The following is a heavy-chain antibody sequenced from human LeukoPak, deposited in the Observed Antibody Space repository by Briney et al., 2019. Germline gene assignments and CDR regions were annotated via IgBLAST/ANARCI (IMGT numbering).Heavy chain of an antibody. CDR1: GFTFNTYA. Sequence: GGSLRLSCAASGFTFNTYAMSWVRQAPGKGLEWVSSISGSGGSTYYADSVKGRFTISRDNSNNTLYLQINSLRAEDTAVYYCAKDGDFWSGYYENYFDYWGQGTLVTVSS. D-gene: IGHD3-3*01. CDR2: ISGSGGST. CDR3: AKDGDFWSGYYENYFDY. V-gene: IGHV3-23*01. J-gene: IGHJ4*02.